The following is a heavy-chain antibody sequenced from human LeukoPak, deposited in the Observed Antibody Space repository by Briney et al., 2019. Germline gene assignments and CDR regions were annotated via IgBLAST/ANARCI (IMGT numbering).Heavy chain of an antibody. CDR3: ARIKGKTSGSYYFDN. V-gene: IGHV4-61*01. D-gene: IGHD1-26*01. J-gene: IGHJ4*02. CDR2: IYYSGST. CDR1: GGSVISGSYY. Sequence: SETLSLTCTVSGGSVISGSYYWSWIRQPPGKELEWIGCIYYSGSTIYNPSLKSRVTISVDTSKNQFSLKLSSVTAADTAVYYCARIKGKTSGSYYFDNWGQGTLVTVSS.